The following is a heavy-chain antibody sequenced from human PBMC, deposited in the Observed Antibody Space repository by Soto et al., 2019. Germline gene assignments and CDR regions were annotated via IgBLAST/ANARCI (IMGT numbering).Heavy chain of an antibody. D-gene: IGHD1-7*01. CDR2: IKQDGSEK. V-gene: IGHV3-7*01. J-gene: IGHJ6*03. Sequence: GGSLRLSCAASGFTFSSYWMSWVRQAPGKGLEWVANIKQDGSEKYYVDSVKGRFTISRDNAKNSLYLQMNSLRAEDTAVYYCARGITGTTLFYYYYYMDVWGKGTTVTVSS. CDR3: ARGITGTTLFYYYYYMDV. CDR1: GFTFSSYW.